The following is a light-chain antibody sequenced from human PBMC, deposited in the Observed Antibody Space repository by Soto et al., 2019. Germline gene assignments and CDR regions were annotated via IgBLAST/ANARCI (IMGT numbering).Light chain of an antibody. V-gene: IGLV2-14*01. CDR1: SSDVGGYNY. CDR2: EVS. CDR3: SSYTSSSTLV. Sequence: QSALTQPASVSGSPGQSITISCTGTSSDVGGYNYVSWYQQHPGKAPKLMIYEVSNRPSGVSNRFSGSKSGNTASLTISGLPAEDEADYYSSSYTSSSTLVFGGGTKLTVL. J-gene: IGLJ2*01.